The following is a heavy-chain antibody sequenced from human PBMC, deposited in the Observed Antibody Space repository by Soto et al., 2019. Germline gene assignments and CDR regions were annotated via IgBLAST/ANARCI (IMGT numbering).Heavy chain of an antibody. D-gene: IGHD6-19*01. CDR3: AKEKAAVAGFYYFDY. V-gene: IGHV3-23*01. Sequence: GGSHRLSSTASGLTCISYAMSWVRQATGKGLEWVSAISGSGGSTYYADSVKGRFTISRDNSKNTLYLQMNSLRAEDTAVYYCAKEKAAVAGFYYFDYWGQGTLVTVSS. CDR1: GLTCISYA. J-gene: IGHJ4*02. CDR2: ISGSGGST.